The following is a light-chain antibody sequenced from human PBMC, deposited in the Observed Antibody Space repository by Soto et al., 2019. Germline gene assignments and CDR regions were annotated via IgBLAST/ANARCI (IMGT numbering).Light chain of an antibody. Sequence: DIQMTQSPSSLSASVGDRVTITCRASQSISSCLTWYQQKPGKAPKLLVYPASTLQSGVPSRFSGSGSGTEFTLTISSLQPEDFATYYCQQSYSKPPTFGQGTKVEVK. CDR3: QQSYSKPPT. J-gene: IGKJ2*01. CDR2: PAS. V-gene: IGKV1-39*01. CDR1: QSISSC.